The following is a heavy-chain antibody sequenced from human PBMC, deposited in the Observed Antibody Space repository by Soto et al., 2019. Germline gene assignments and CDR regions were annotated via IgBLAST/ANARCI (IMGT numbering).Heavy chain of an antibody. Sequence: GESLKISCKGSGYRFTDYWIGWVRQMPGKGLEWMGIIYPGDSDTRYSPTFQGQVTISADKSTSTAYLQWSSLKASDTAMYYCERQISNNGPLDPWGQGTLVTVSS. CDR2: IYPGDSDT. J-gene: IGHJ5*02. CDR3: ERQISNNGPLDP. V-gene: IGHV5-51*01. D-gene: IGHD2-8*01. CDR1: GYRFTDYW.